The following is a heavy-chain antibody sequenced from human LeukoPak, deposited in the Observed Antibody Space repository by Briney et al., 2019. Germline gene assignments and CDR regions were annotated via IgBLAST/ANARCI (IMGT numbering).Heavy chain of an antibody. J-gene: IGHJ4*02. CDR2: IYYSGST. D-gene: IGHD2-15*01. V-gene: IGHV4-59*01. CDR1: GGSISSYY. Sequence: SETLSLTCTVSGGSISSYYWSWIRQPPGKGLEWIGYIYYSGSTNYNPSLKSRVTISVDTSKNQFSLKLSSVTAADTAVYYCARVERLGYEDYWGQGTLVTVSS. CDR3: ARVERLGYEDY.